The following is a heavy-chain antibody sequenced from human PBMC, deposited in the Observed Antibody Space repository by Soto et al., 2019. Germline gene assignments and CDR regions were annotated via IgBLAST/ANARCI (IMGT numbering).Heavy chain of an antibody. D-gene: IGHD5-12*01. V-gene: IGHV3-23*01. CDR3: ARENIVSRMGASDI. CDR2: IGPRGSGT. Sequence: GGSLRLSCAAAGFNFENHVMGWVRQAPGKGLEWVSGIGPRGSGTYYADSVKGRVTINRDTSASTVYIELSSLRSDDTAVYYCARENIVSRMGASDIWGQGTVVTVSS. J-gene: IGHJ3*02. CDR1: GFNFENHV.